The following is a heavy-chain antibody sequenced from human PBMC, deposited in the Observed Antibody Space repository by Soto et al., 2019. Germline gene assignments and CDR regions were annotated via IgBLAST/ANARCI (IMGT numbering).Heavy chain of an antibody. Sequence: QVQLQQWGAGLLKPSETLSLTCAVYGGSFSGYYWSWIRQPPGKGLEWIGEINHSGSTNYNPSLKSRVTISVDTSKNQFSLKRSSVTAADTAVYYCARQAPLRFLEWSRGNWFDPWGQGTLVTVSS. V-gene: IGHV4-34*01. D-gene: IGHD3-3*01. J-gene: IGHJ5*02. CDR2: INHSGST. CDR3: ARQAPLRFLEWSRGNWFDP. CDR1: GGSFSGYY.